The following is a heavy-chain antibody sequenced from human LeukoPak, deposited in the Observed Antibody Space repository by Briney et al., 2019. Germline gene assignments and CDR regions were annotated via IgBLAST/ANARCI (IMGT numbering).Heavy chain of an antibody. CDR3: ARHLHCSGGSCHIDY. D-gene: IGHD2-15*01. V-gene: IGHV4-59*08. CDR1: GGSISSYY. CDR2: IYYSGST. Sequence: SETLSLTCTVSGGSISSYYWSWIRQPPGKGLEWIGYIYYSGSTNYNPSLKSRVTISVDTSKNQFSLKLSSVTAADTAVYYCARHLHCSGGSCHIDYWGQGTLVTVSS. J-gene: IGHJ4*02.